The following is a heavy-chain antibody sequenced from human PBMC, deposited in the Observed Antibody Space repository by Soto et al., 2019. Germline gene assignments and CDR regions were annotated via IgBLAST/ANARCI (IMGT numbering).Heavy chain of an antibody. CDR2: ITRDGYNK. Sequence: QVQLVESGGGVVQPGRSLRLSCAVSGFSFKNYALNWVRQAPGTGLEWVASITRDGYNKYYADSVKGRFTISRANSKNTLSLQMTALRVEDSSVYYCTKSSGGSSSGGMDYWGPGTLVTVS. D-gene: IGHD6-6*01. CDR1: GFSFKNYA. J-gene: IGHJ4*02. CDR3: TKSSGGSSSGGMDY. V-gene: IGHV3-30*04.